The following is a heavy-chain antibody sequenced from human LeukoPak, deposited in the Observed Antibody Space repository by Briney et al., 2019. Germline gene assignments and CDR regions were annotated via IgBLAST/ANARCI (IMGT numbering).Heavy chain of an antibody. V-gene: IGHV1-46*01. CDR2: INPSGGST. CDR3: ARGQFAPGTHYDYVWGSYIDD. J-gene: IGHJ4*02. D-gene: IGHD3-16*01. CDR1: GYTLTRYY. Sequence: GASVKVSCKASGYTLTRYYMHWVRQAPGHGLEWMGIINPSGGSTSYAPKFQGSVTMTRDTSTSTVYMVLSSLKAEDTAVYYCARGQFAPGTHYDYVWGSYIDDWGQGTLVTVSS.